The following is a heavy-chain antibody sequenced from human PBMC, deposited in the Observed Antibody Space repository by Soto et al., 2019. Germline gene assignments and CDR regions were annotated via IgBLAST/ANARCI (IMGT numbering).Heavy chain of an antibody. CDR2: IIPIFGTA. J-gene: IGHJ6*02. D-gene: IGHD2-21*02. V-gene: IGHV1-69*13. Sequence: SVKVSCKASGGTFSSYSISWVRQAPGQGLEWMGGIIPIFGTANYAQKFQGRVTITADESTSTAYMELSSLRSEDTAVYYCASGGPYCGGDCYSGWVTYGMDVWGQGTTVTVSS. CDR3: ASGGPYCGGDCYSGWVTYGMDV. CDR1: GGTFSSYS.